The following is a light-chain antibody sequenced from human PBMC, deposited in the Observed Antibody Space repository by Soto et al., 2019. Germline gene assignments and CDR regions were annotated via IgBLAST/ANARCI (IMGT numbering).Light chain of an antibody. Sequence: QSARTQPASVSVSPGQSITISCTGTRSDVGANHYVSWYQQYPGEAPKVIIYEVTNRPSGVSNRFSGSRSDHTASLTISGLQAEDEADYYCTSHTGGGSLDVFGTGTKVTVL. V-gene: IGLV2-14*01. CDR2: EVT. CDR1: RSDVGANHY. J-gene: IGLJ1*01. CDR3: TSHTGGGSLDV.